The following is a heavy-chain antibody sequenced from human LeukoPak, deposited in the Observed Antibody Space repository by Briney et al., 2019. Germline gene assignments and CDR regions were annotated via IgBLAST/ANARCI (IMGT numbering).Heavy chain of an antibody. Sequence: GGSLRLSCTVSGFTVSSNSMSWVRQAPGKGLEWVSFIYSGGNTHYSDSVKGRFTISRDNSENTLYLQMNSLRAEDTAVYYCARRAGEYSHPYDYWGQGTLVTVSS. CDR2: IYSGGNT. CDR3: ARRAGEYSHPYDY. CDR1: GFTVSSNS. D-gene: IGHD4-17*01. V-gene: IGHV3-53*01. J-gene: IGHJ4*02.